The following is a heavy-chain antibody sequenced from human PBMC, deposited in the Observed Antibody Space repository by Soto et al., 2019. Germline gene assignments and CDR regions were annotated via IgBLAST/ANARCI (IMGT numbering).Heavy chain of an antibody. Sequence: EVQLVESGGGLVKPGGSLRLSCAASGFTFSSYSMNWVRQAPGKGLEWVSSISSSSSYIYYADSVKGRFTISRDNAKNSLYLQMNSLRAEDTAVYYCAFERYFSGGSCYLGYWGQGTLVTVSS. CDR3: AFERYFSGGSCYLGY. CDR2: ISSSSSYI. J-gene: IGHJ4*02. CDR1: GFTFSSYS. V-gene: IGHV3-21*01. D-gene: IGHD2-15*01.